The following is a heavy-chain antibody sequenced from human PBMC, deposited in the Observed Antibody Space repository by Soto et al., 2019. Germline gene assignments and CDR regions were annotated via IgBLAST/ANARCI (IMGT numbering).Heavy chain of an antibody. CDR3: ARQVGQGAFDI. CDR2: IIPILGIA. Sequence: SVKVSCTASGGTFSSYTISWVRQAPGQGLEWMGRIIPILGIANYAQKFQGRVTITADKSTSTAYMELSSLRSEDTAVYYCARQVGQGAFDIWGQGTMVTVSS. D-gene: IGHD1-26*01. J-gene: IGHJ3*02. CDR1: GGTFSSYT. V-gene: IGHV1-69*02.